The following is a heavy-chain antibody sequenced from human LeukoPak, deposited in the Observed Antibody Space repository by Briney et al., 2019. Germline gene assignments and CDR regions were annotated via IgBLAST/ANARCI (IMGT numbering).Heavy chain of an antibody. D-gene: IGHD3-10*01. J-gene: IGHJ6*03. Sequence: ASVKVSCKASGYTFTGYYMHWVRQAPGQGGEGMGWINPNSGNKGYAQKFQGRVTMTRNTSISKAYMELSSLRSEDTAVYYCARAGYYGSGGYYMDVWGKGTTVTISS. V-gene: IGHV1-8*02. CDR3: ARAGYYGSGGYYMDV. CDR2: INPNSGNK. CDR1: GYTFTGYY.